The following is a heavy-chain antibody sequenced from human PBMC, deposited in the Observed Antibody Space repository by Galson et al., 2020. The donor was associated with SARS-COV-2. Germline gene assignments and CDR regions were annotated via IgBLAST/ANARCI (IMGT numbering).Heavy chain of an antibody. Sequence: TGGSLRLSCAASGFTFSSNAMSWVRQAPGKGLEWVSAISGSGGSTYYADSVKGRFTISRDNSKNTLYLQMNSLRAEDTAVYYCAKDDGYYGTRWDDAFDIWGQGTMVTVSS. V-gene: IGHV3-23*01. CDR2: ISGSGGST. CDR1: GFTFSSNA. D-gene: IGHD3-10*01. CDR3: AKDDGYYGTRWDDAFDI. J-gene: IGHJ3*02.